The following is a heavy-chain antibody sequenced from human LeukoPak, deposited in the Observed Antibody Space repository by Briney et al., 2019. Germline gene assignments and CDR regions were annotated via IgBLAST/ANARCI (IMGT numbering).Heavy chain of an antibody. D-gene: IGHD1-1*01. Sequence: GGSLRLSCSASGFIFSSYAMHWVRQAPGKGLEYVSAISPNGGTTYYADSVKGRFSISRDNPKNVLYLQMSGLRPEDTAVYYCVPKGNEGYWGQGTLVTVSS. V-gene: IGHV3-64D*06. CDR2: ISPNGGTT. J-gene: IGHJ4*02. CDR1: GFIFSSYA. CDR3: VPKGNEGY.